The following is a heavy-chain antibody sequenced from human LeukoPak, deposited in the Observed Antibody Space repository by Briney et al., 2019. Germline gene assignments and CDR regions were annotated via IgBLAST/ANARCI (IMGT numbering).Heavy chain of an antibody. CDR1: GGSVCSGSYY. J-gene: IGHJ3*02. D-gene: IGHD4-23*01. Sequence: SETLSLTCTVSGGSVCSGSYYWSWIRQPPGKGLEWIGYIYYSGSTNYNPSLKSRVTISVDTSKNQFSLKLSSVTAADTAVYYCARSTVVTLEAFDIWGQGTMVTVSS. CDR3: ARSTVVTLEAFDI. V-gene: IGHV4-61*01. CDR2: IYYSGST.